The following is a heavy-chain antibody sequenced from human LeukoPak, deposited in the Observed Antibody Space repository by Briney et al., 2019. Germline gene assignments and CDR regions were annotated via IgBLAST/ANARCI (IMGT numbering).Heavy chain of an antibody. D-gene: IGHD3-10*01. CDR1: GGSISSRNYY. CDR2: IYSSGST. CDR3: ARLGGSGDTFDI. Sequence: PSETLSLTCTVSGGSISSRNYYWGWIRQPPGKGLEWIGCIYSSGSTYYNPSLMSRVTISVDTSKSQFSLTLSSVTAADTAVYYCARLGGSGDTFDIWGQGTMVTVSS. V-gene: IGHV4-39*01. J-gene: IGHJ3*02.